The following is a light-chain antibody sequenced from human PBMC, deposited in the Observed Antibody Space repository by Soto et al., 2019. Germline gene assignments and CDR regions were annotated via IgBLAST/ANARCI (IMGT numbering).Light chain of an antibody. CDR2: GAS. V-gene: IGKV3-15*01. J-gene: IGKJ1*01. Sequence: EIVLTQSPGTLSLSPGERATLSCGASQNVNSNLAWYQQKPGQAPRFLIYGASTRATGIPARFSGSGSGTEFTLTISSLQSEDFAVYYCHHYNNWPRTFGQGTKVDIK. CDR3: HHYNNWPRT. CDR1: QNVNSN.